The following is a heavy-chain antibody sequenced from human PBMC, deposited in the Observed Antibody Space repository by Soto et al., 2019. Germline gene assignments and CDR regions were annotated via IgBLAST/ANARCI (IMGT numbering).Heavy chain of an antibody. J-gene: IGHJ4*02. Sequence: PGGSLRLSCAASGFTFSTCWMMWVRQAPGKGLEWVANINQDGSERYYADSVKGRFTISRDNAKNSLYLQMNSLRAEDTAVYYCASSVKNEDEAYWGQGTLVTVSS. CDR3: ASSVKNEDEAY. CDR2: INQDGSER. V-gene: IGHV3-7*01. CDR1: GFTFSTCW. D-gene: IGHD1-1*01.